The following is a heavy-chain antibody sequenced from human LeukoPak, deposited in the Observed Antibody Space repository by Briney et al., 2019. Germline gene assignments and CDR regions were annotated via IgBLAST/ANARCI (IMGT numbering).Heavy chain of an antibody. CDR3: STYRWQYDSSGYDY. J-gene: IGHJ4*02. D-gene: IGHD3-22*01. Sequence: GGSLRLSCAASGFTFSSHWMHWVRQAPGKGLVWVSRINGDGSNTTYADSVKGRFTISRDDAKNTLYLQLDSLKAEDTAVYYCSTYRWQYDSSGYDYWGQGTLVAVSS. CDR2: INGDGSNT. CDR1: GFTFSSHW. V-gene: IGHV3-74*03.